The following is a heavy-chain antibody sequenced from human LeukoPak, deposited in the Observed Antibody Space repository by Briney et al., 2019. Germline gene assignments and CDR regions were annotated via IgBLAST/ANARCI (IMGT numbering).Heavy chain of an antibody. CDR2: IYYSGNT. CDR3: ARESGYSSSWYDY. J-gene: IGHJ4*02. V-gene: IGHV4-59*01. D-gene: IGHD6-13*01. CDR1: GGSISSYY. Sequence: PSETLSLTCTVSGGSISSYYWSWIRQPPGKGLEWIGYIYYSGNTNYNPSLKSRVTISVDTSKNQFSLKLNSVTAADTAVYYCARESGYSSSWYDYWGQGTLVTVSS.